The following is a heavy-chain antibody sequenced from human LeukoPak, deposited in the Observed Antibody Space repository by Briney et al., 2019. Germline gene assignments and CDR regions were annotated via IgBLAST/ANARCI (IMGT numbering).Heavy chain of an antibody. Sequence: ASVKVSCKASGYTFTSYYMHWVRQAPGQGLEWMGILNPSGGSTSYAQKFQGRVTMTRDTSTSTVYMELSSLRSGDTAVYYCARAKYYYDSSGYYYDYWGQGTLVTVSS. CDR2: LNPSGGST. V-gene: IGHV1-46*01. J-gene: IGHJ4*02. CDR3: ARAKYYYDSSGYYYDY. CDR1: GYTFTSYY. D-gene: IGHD3-22*01.